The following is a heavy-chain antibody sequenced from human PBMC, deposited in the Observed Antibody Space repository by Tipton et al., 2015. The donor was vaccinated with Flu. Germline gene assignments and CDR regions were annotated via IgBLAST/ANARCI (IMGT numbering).Heavy chain of an antibody. CDR3: ARVGTYYDFWSGYFPKPYGMDV. J-gene: IGHJ6*02. CDR2: INHSGST. CDR1: GGSFSGYY. V-gene: IGHV4-34*01. D-gene: IGHD3-3*01. Sequence: TLSLTCAVYGGSFSGYYWSWIRQPPGKGLEWIGEINHSGSTNYNPSLKSRVTISVDTSKNQFSLKLSSVTAADTAVYYCARVGTYYDFWSGYFPKPYGMDVWGQGTTVPVSS.